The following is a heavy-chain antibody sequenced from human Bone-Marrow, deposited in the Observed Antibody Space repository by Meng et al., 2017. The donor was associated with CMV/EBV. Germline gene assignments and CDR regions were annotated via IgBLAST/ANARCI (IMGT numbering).Heavy chain of an antibody. CDR3: ARGGAAAGVYYYYYGMDV. V-gene: IGHV3-48*04. D-gene: IGHD6-13*01. CDR2: ISSSSSTI. Sequence: GESLKISCAASGFTFSSYSMNWVRQAPGKGLEWVSYISSSSSTIYYADSVKGRFTISRDNAKNSLYLQMNSLRAEDTAVYYCARGGAAAGVYYYYYGMDVWGQGTTVTVYS. CDR1: GFTFSSYS. J-gene: IGHJ6*01.